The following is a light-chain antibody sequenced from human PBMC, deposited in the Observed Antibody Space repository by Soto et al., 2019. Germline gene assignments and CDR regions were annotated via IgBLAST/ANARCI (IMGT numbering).Light chain of an antibody. CDR2: GAS. CDR1: QSISSSF. J-gene: IGKJ4*01. CDR3: QQYGRSLT. V-gene: IGKV3-20*01. Sequence: EIVLTQSPGTLSLSPGERATLSCRTSQSISSSFLGWYQQKPGQAPRLLIYGASSRATGIPDRFSGSGSRTDFTLTISRLEPEDFAVYYCQQYGRSLTFGGGTKVEVK.